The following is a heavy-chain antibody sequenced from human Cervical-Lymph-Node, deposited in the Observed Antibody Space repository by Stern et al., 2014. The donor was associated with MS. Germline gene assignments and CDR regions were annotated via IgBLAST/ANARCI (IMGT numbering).Heavy chain of an antibody. CDR3: AREMIAAAGTIPFDY. J-gene: IGHJ4*02. CDR1: GFTFSNYA. Sequence: LQPGRSLRLSCAASGFTFSNYAMHWVRQAPGKGLEWVAVISYDGSNKYYADSVKGRFTISRDNSKNTLYLQMNSLRAEDTAVYYCAREMIAAAGTIPFDYWGQGTLVTVSS. CDR2: ISYDGSNK. V-gene: IGHV3-30*01. D-gene: IGHD6-13*01.